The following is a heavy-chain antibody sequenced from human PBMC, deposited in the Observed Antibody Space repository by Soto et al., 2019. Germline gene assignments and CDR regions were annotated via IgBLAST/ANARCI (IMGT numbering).Heavy chain of an antibody. CDR1: GGTFSSYA. Sequence: ASVKVSCKASGGTFSSYAISWVRQAPGQGLEWMGGIIPIFGTANYAQKFQGRVTITADESTSTAYMELSSLRSEDTAVYYCARDRSSSSSDYYYYYGMDVWGQGTTVTVSS. J-gene: IGHJ6*02. CDR2: IIPIFGTA. V-gene: IGHV1-69*13. CDR3: ARDRSSSSSDYYYYYGMDV. D-gene: IGHD6-6*01.